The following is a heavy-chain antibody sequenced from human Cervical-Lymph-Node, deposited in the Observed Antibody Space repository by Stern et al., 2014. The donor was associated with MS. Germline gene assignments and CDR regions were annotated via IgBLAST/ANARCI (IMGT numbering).Heavy chain of an antibody. V-gene: IGHV2-70*04. CDR1: GFSLTTTGMR. Sequence: ESGPALVKPTETLTLTCTFSGFSLTTTGMRVSWIRQPPGKAPEWLVRIDWDDSKFYSTSLKPRLSISKDSSINQVVLTMTNMDPVDTGTYYCAREAYYGMDVWGQGTTVIVSS. CDR3: AREAYYGMDV. CDR2: IDWDDSK. J-gene: IGHJ6*02.